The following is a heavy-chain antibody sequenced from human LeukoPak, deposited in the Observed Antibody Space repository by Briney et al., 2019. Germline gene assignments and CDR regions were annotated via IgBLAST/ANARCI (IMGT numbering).Heavy chain of an antibody. CDR3: ARTSNLAAAGTSGFDC. Sequence: PSETLSLTCTVSGGSISSYYWSWIRQPAGKGLEWIGRIYTSGSTNYNPSLKSRVTMSVDTSKNQFSLKLSSVTAADTAVYYCARTSNLAAAGTSGFDCWGQGTLVTVSS. CDR1: GGSISSYY. D-gene: IGHD6-13*01. J-gene: IGHJ4*02. V-gene: IGHV4-4*07. CDR2: IYTSGST.